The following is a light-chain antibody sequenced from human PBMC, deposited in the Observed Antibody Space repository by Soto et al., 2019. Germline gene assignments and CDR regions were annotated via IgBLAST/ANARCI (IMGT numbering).Light chain of an antibody. CDR1: QSLLHINGYNY. Sequence: DIVMTQSPLSLPVTPGEPASISCRSSQSLLHINGYNYLDWYLQKPGQSPQPLIYLGSNRASGVPDRFSGSGSGTDFTLKISRVEAEDVGVYYCMQALQTPWTFGQGTKVDIK. CDR3: MQALQTPWT. CDR2: LGS. V-gene: IGKV2-28*01. J-gene: IGKJ1*01.